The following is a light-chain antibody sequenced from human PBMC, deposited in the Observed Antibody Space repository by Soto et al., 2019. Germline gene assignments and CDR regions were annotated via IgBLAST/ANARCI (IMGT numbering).Light chain of an antibody. V-gene: IGKV1-39*01. CDR2: AAS. J-gene: IGKJ4*01. CDR3: QQYYSYPLT. CDR1: QTIRTS. Sequence: DIQMTQSPSSLSASVGDRVILTCRASQTIRTSLNWYQQKPGKAPKLLIYAASTLHSGVPSRFSGSGSGTDFTPTISCLQSEDFATYYCQQYYSYPLTFGGGTKVEIK.